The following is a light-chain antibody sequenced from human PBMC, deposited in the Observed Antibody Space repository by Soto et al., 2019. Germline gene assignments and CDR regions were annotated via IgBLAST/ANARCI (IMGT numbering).Light chain of an antibody. CDR2: EVS. Sequence: QSALTQPPSVSGSPGQSVAISCTGTSSDVGSYNRVSWYQQPPGAAPKLMIYEVSNRPSGVPDRFSGSKSGNTASLTISGLQVEDEADYYCSSYTNSNTLVFGTGTKVTVL. J-gene: IGLJ1*01. CDR1: SSDVGSYNR. CDR3: SSYTNSNTLV. V-gene: IGLV2-18*02.